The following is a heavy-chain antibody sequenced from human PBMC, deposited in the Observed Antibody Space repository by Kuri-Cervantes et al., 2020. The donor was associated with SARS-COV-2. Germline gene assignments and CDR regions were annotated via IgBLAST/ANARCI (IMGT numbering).Heavy chain of an antibody. Sequence: GESLKISCGASGFSLTNYAIHWVRQAPGKGLEWVSVIWYDGKNEYYAGSVKGRFNISRDTSKNTVSLHMNSLRAEDTAMYYCAMGAANFYMDVWGRGTTVTVSS. CDR2: IWYDGKNE. CDR1: GFSLTNYA. V-gene: IGHV3-33*08. J-gene: IGHJ6*03. D-gene: IGHD3-16*01. CDR3: AMGAANFYMDV.